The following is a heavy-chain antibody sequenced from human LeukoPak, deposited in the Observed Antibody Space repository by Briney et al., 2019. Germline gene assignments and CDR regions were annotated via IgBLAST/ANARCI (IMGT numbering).Heavy chain of an antibody. D-gene: IGHD3-22*01. J-gene: IGHJ6*02. Sequence: GGSLRLSCAASGFTFSDYYMSCIRQAPGKGLEWVSYISSSSSYTNYADSVKGRFTISRDNAKNSLYLQMNSLRAEDTAVYYCAKGTDSSGYGYYYGMVVWGQGTTVAVSS. V-gene: IGHV3-11*05. CDR3: AKGTDSSGYGYYYGMVV. CDR1: GFTFSDYY. CDR2: ISSSSSYT.